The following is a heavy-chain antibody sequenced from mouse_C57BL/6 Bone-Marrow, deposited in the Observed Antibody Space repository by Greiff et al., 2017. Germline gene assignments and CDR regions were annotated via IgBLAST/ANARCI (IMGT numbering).Heavy chain of an antibody. CDR1: GYTFTDYN. J-gene: IGHJ3*01. D-gene: IGHD1-1*01. CDR3: ARKANYDGAWFAY. CDR2: INPNNGGT. V-gene: IGHV1-22*01. Sequence: DVKLQESGPELVKPGASVQMSCKASGYTFTDYNMHWVKQSHGKSLEWIGYINPNNGGTSYNQKFKGKATLTVNKSSSTAYMELRSLTSEDSAVYYCARKANYDGAWFAYWGQGTLVTVSA.